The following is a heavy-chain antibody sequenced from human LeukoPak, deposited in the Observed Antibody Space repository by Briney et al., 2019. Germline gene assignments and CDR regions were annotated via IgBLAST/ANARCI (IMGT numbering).Heavy chain of an antibody. V-gene: IGHV4-31*03. Sequence: PSQTLSLTCTVSGGSISSGGYYWSWIRQHPGKGLEWIGYIYYSGSTYYNPSLKSRVTISVDTSKNQFSLKLSSVTAADTAVYYCARETSRGDSWFDPWGQGTLVTVSS. J-gene: IGHJ5*02. CDR3: ARETSRGDSWFDP. D-gene: IGHD5-24*01. CDR2: IYYSGST. CDR1: GGSISSGGYY.